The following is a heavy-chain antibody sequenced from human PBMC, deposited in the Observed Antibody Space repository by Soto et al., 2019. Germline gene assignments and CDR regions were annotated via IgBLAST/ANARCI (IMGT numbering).Heavy chain of an antibody. CDR2: LSYEGSEE. J-gene: IGHJ4*02. CDR3: ALTRRSSLLEVAGPGFEY. Sequence: GGSLRLSCAASGFNFGVFGMHWVRQAPGKGLEWLSVLSYEGSEEYYADSVRGRFTISRDNSKNTLFLQMDSLRVDDTGVYYCALTRRSSLLEVAGPGFEYWGQGTLVTVS. D-gene: IGHD6-19*01. V-gene: IGHV3-30*03. CDR1: GFNFGVFG.